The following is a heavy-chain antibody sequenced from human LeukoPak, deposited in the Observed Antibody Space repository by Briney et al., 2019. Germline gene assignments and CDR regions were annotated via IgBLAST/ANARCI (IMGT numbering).Heavy chain of an antibody. CDR3: AKVGDGSHYFDY. CDR1: GFTFDDYA. D-gene: IGHD5-24*01. V-gene: IGHV3-9*01. CDR2: ISWNSCSI. Sequence: PGGSLRLSCAASGFTFDDYAMHWVRQAPGKGLEWVSGISWNSCSIGYADSVKGRFTISRDNAKNSLYLQMNSLRAEDTALYYCAKVGDGSHYFDYWGQGTLVTVSS. J-gene: IGHJ4*02.